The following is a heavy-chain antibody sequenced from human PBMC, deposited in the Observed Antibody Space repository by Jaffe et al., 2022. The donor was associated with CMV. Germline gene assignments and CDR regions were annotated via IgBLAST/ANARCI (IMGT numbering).Heavy chain of an antibody. CDR1: GFTFSSYE. J-gene: IGHJ4*02. CDR3: ARVSFMWRGDRYYYFDY. V-gene: IGHV3-48*03. Sequence: EVQLVESGGGLVQPGGSLRLSCAASGFTFSSYEMNWVRQAPGKGLEWVSYISSSGSTIYYADSVKGRFTISRDNAKNSLYLQMNSLRAEDTAVYYCARVSFMWRGDRYYYFDYWGQGTLVTVSS. D-gene: IGHD1-1*01. CDR2: ISSSGSTI.